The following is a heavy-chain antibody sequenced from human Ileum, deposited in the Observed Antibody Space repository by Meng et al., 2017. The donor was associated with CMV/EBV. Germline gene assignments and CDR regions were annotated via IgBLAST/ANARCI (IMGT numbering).Heavy chain of an antibody. D-gene: IGHD5-24*01. V-gene: IGHV4-34*02. CDR1: GDPRNSFC. CDR2: VNNRGMT. Sequence: QWSAWLLTPSESRSLACSSSGDPRNSFCCSWIPQPPGRGLDWIGEVNNRGMTNYNPSLKIRLTISIDTSKRQLSLMVTSVTAADSAIYYCARGRLQFTPSALQHWGPGTLVTVSS. CDR3: ARGRLQFTPSALQH. J-gene: IGHJ1*01.